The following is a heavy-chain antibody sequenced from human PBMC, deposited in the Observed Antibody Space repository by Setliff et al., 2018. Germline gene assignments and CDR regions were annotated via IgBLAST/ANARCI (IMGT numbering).Heavy chain of an antibody. D-gene: IGHD6-19*01. J-gene: IGHJ4*02. CDR1: GGSFSSSDDY. CDR2: ISYTGST. Sequence: SETLSLTCNVSGGSFSSSDDYWGWIRQPPGKGPEWLGSISYTGSTYYSPSLKSRVTMSIDTSKNQFSLNLNSVTAADTAVYYCARGNSRSSVWYVVPHFDYWGQGTLVTVSS. V-gene: IGHV4-39*01. CDR3: ARGNSRSSVWYVVPHFDY.